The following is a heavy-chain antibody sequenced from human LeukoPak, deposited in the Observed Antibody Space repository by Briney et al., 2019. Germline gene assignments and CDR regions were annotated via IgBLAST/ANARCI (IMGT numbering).Heavy chain of an antibody. CDR1: GGSFSGYY. CDR2: INHSGST. Sequence: SETLSLTCAVYGGSFSGYYWSWIRQPPGKGLEWIGEINHSGSTNYNPSLKSRVTISVDTSKNQFSLKLSSVTAADTAVYYCAGRGLWFGDLVYWGQGTLVTVSS. CDR3: AGRGLWFGDLVY. D-gene: IGHD3-10*01. J-gene: IGHJ4*02. V-gene: IGHV4-34*01.